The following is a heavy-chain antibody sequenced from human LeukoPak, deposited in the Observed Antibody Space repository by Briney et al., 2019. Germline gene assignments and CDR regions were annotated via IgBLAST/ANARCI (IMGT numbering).Heavy chain of an antibody. CDR2: ISSSGSTI. J-gene: IGHJ4*02. CDR3: ARDDSSGYYYPDY. D-gene: IGHD3-22*01. Sequence: GGSLRLSRAASGFTFSSYEMNWVRQAPGKGLEWVSYISSSGSTIYYADSVKGRFTISRDNAKNSLYLQMNSLRAEDTAVYYCARDDSSGYYYPDYWGQGTLVTVSS. CDR1: GFTFSSYE. V-gene: IGHV3-48*03.